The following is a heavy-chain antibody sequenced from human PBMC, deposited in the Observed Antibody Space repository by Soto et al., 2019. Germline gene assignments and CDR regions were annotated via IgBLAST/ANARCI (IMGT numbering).Heavy chain of an antibody. CDR1: GFNVGAFA. Sequence: EVQLLESGGDLVQPGGSLRLSCAASGFNVGAFAVNWVRQAPGKGLEWVSGISVSDAFIYYADSVRGRFSISRDASENLPLSQMNSLRVDDTALYYCTRETVAGITGLDYWGPGTLVTVSS. D-gene: IGHD1-20*01. CDR3: TRETVAGITGLDY. V-gene: IGHV3-23*01. CDR2: ISVSDAFI. J-gene: IGHJ4*02.